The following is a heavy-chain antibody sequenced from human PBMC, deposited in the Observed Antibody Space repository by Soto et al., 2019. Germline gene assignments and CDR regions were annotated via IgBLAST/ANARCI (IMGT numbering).Heavy chain of an antibody. CDR1: GGSFSNYA. D-gene: IGHD3-22*01. Sequence: QVQLVQSGAEVKKPGSSVKVSCKVSGGSFSNYAISWVRQAPGQGLEWMGGIIPIFGSATYAQRFQGRVTXXAXXSTRKAYMELSSLRSEDTAVYYCARDPRNYYDSSGFSNGDYWGQGTLVTVSS. CDR3: ARDPRNYYDSSGFSNGDY. V-gene: IGHV1-69*12. CDR2: IIPIFGSA. J-gene: IGHJ4*02.